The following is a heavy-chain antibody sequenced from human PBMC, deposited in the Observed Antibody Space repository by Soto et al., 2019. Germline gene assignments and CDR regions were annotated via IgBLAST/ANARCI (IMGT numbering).Heavy chain of an antibody. D-gene: IGHD1-26*01. V-gene: IGHV3-21*01. CDR2: ISSSSSYI. Sequence: EVQLVESGGGLVKPGGSLRLSCAASGFTFSSYSMNWVRQAPGKGLELVSSISSSSSYIYYADSVKGRFTISRDNAKNSLYLQMNSLRAEDTAVYYCARDAYSGSYGMDVWGQGTTVTVSS. CDR3: ARDAYSGSYGMDV. J-gene: IGHJ6*02. CDR1: GFTFSSYS.